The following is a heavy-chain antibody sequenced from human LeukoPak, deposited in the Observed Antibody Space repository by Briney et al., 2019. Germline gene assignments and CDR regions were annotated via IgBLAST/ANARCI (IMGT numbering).Heavy chain of an antibody. Sequence: PSETLSLTCAVYGGSFSGSYWSWIRQPPGKGLEWIGEINHSGSTNYNPSLKSRVTISVDTSKNQFSLKLSSVTAADTAVYYCASGRRPVGHDYVCGSTPFEFWGQGTLVTVSS. CDR3: ASGRRPVGHDYVCGSTPFEF. J-gene: IGHJ4*02. CDR2: INHSGST. D-gene: IGHD3-16*01. V-gene: IGHV4-34*01. CDR1: GGSFSGSY.